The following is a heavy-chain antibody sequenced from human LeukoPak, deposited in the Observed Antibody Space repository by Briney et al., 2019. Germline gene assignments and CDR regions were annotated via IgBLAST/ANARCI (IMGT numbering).Heavy chain of an antibody. J-gene: IGHJ4*02. Sequence: GGSLRLSCAASGFTFSSYAMSWVRQAPGKGLEWVSAISGSGGSTYYADSVKGRFTISRDNSKNTLYLQMNSLRAEDTAVYYCAKDLWYSSGWSTRPGLFDYWGQGTLVTVSS. CDR1: GFTFSSYA. CDR3: AKDLWYSSGWSTRPGLFDY. D-gene: IGHD6-19*01. V-gene: IGHV3-23*01. CDR2: ISGSGGST.